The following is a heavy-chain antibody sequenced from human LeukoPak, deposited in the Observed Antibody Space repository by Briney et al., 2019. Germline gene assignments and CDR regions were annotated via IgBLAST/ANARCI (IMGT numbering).Heavy chain of an antibody. Sequence: GRSLRLSCAASGFTFSSYGMHWVRQAPGKGLEWVAVISYDGSNKYYADSVKGRSTISRDNSKNTLYLQMNSLRAEDTAVYYCASYDSSGYNAFDIWGQGTMVTVSS. D-gene: IGHD3-22*01. CDR3: ASYDSSGYNAFDI. CDR2: ISYDGSNK. CDR1: GFTFSSYG. V-gene: IGHV3-30*03. J-gene: IGHJ3*02.